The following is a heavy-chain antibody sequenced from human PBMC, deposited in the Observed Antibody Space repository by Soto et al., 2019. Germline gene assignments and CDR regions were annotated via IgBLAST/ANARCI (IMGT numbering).Heavy chain of an antibody. Sequence: SETLSLTCSVSGGSISGYYWSWIRQPPGKGLEWIGYIYYNGYTIYSPSLNSRVTISVDTSKNQFSLKLTSVTAADTAMYYCTRHPPIARFENGLDVWGKGTTVTVSS. CDR3: TRHPPIARFENGLDV. CDR1: GGSISGYY. D-gene: IGHD2-21*01. CDR2: IYYNGYT. V-gene: IGHV4-59*08. J-gene: IGHJ6*04.